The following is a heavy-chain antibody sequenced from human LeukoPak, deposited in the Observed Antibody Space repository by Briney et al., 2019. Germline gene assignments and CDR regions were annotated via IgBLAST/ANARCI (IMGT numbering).Heavy chain of an antibody. CDR2: INHSGST. CDR3: APAGTSIAVAGTFDWFDP. J-gene: IGHJ5*02. D-gene: IGHD6-19*01. CDR1: GGSISSYY. Sequence: SSETLSLTCTVSGGSISSYYWSWIRQPPGKGLEWIGEINHSGSTNYNPSLKSRVTISVDTSKNQFSLKLSSVTAADTAVYYCAPAGTSIAVAGTFDWFDPWGQGTLVTVSS. V-gene: IGHV4-34*01.